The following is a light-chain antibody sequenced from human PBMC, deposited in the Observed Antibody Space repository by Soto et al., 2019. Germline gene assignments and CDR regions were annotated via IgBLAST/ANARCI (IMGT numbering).Light chain of an antibody. CDR2: GAS. CDR3: QQYGSSPFS. V-gene: IGKV3-20*01. Sequence: EIVLTQSPGTLSLSPGDRATLSCRASQSVRNNCLAWYQQKPGQAPRLLIYGASSRATGIPDRFSGSGSGTDFTLTISRLEPEDFAVYYCQQYGSSPFSFGPGTKVDIK. CDR1: QSVRNNC. J-gene: IGKJ3*01.